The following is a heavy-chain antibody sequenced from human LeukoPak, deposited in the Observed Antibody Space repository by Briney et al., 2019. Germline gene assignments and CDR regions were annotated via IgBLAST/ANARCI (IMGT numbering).Heavy chain of an antibody. V-gene: IGHV1-2*02. CDR3: ARDIVVAVNAFDI. CDR2: INPNSGGT. D-gene: IGHD3-22*01. J-gene: IGHJ3*02. Sequence: ASVKVSCNTFGYTFTGYYMHWVRQAPGQGLEWMGWINPNSGGTNYAQKFQGRVTMTRDTSISTAYMELSRLRSDDTAVYYCARDIVVAVNAFDIWGQGTMVTVSS. CDR1: GYTFTGYY.